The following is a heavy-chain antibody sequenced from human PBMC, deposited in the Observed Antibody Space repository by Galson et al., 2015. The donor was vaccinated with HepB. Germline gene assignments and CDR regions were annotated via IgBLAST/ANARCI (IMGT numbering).Heavy chain of an antibody. CDR2: ITPSGDNT. V-gene: IGHV3-23*01. D-gene: IGHD6-19*01. J-gene: IGHJ4*02. CDR3: AKVYPQKTDGWYRQALYYFDS. Sequence: SLRLSCAASGFTFSYYTMSWVRQPPGKALEWISAITPSGDNTYSADSTKPRFTLSSHNSRNTLFLQMNSLRAGDTAIYFCAKVYPQKTDGWYRQALYYFDSWGQGTRVTVSS. CDR1: GFTFSYYT.